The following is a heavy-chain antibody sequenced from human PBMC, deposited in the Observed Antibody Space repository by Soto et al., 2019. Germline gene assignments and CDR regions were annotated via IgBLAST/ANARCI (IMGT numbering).Heavy chain of an antibody. Sequence: QVKLVESGGGVVQPGRSLRLSCAASGFTFSRFSMHWVRQAPDKGLEWVAVIARHGDAISYAESVEGRFTISRDNSRDTVFLQMNSLRIEDTGVSYCVKEDIIGWPTLEYWGQGALVTVSS. D-gene: IGHD2-15*01. CDR2: IARHGDAI. J-gene: IGHJ4*02. CDR3: VKEDIIGWPTLEY. CDR1: GFTFSRFS. V-gene: IGHV3-30*18.